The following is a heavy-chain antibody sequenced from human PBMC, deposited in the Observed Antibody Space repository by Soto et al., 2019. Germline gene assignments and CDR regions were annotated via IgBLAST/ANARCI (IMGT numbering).Heavy chain of an antibody. V-gene: IGHV3-23*01. CDR3: GTSSYDSTNYYGMDV. CDR1: GFTFTTYP. D-gene: IGHD3-22*01. CDR2: ISGNGGTT. Sequence: PGGSLRLSCAASGFTFTTYPMSWVRQAPGKGLEWVSAISGNGGTTHYADSVKGRFTISRDSSKNTLYLQMSSLTVDDTAVYYCGTSSYDSTNYYGMDVWGQGTTVTVSS. J-gene: IGHJ6*02.